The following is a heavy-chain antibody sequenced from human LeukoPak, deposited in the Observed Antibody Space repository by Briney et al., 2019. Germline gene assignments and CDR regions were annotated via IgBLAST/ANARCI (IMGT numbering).Heavy chain of an antibody. CDR3: ARDRGTLSGSSYDY. V-gene: IGHV4-31*03. J-gene: IGHJ4*02. Sequence: PSETLSLTCTVSGGSISSGGYYWSWIRQHPGTGLEWIGYIYYSGSTYYNPSLKSRVTISVDTSKNQFSPKLSSVTAADTAVYYCARDRGTLSGSSYDYWGQGTLVTVSS. D-gene: IGHD1-26*01. CDR2: IYYSGST. CDR1: GGSISSGGYY.